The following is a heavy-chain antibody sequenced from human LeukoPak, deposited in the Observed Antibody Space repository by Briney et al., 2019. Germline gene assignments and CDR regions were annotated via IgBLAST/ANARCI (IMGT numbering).Heavy chain of an antibody. J-gene: IGHJ4*02. V-gene: IGHV3-30*02. Sequence: GGSLRLSCAASGFTFSSYGMHWVRQAPGKGLEWVAVIWYGGSNKYYADSVKGRFTISRDNSKNTLYLQMNSLRAEDTAVYYCAKSQELYSSSSGAIDYWGQGTLVTVSS. CDR2: IWYGGSNK. CDR3: AKSQELYSSSSGAIDY. CDR1: GFTFSSYG. D-gene: IGHD6-6*01.